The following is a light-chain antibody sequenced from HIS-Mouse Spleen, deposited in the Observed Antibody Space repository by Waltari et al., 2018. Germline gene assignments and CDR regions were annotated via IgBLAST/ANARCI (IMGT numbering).Light chain of an antibody. J-gene: IGLJ2*01. CDR1: AFLKKY. V-gene: IGLV3-10*01. Sequence: YELTQPPSVSVSPGQTARITCSGDAFLKKYAYWYQQKSGQAPVLVIYEDSKRPSGIPERFSGSSSGTMATLTISGAQVEDEADYYCYSTDSSGNHRVFGGGTKLTVL. CDR3: YSTDSSGNHRV. CDR2: EDS.